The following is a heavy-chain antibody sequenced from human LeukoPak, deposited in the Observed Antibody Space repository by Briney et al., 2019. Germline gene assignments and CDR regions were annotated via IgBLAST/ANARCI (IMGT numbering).Heavy chain of an antibody. J-gene: IGHJ4*02. D-gene: IGHD2-2*01. CDR1: GYTFTGYY. CDR3: ARGEGYCSSTSCYPPGDY. Sequence: ASVKVSCKASGYTFTGYYMHWVRQAPGQRLEWMGWINPNSGGTNCAQKFQGRVTMTRDTSISTAYMELSRLRSDDTAVYYCARGEGYCSSTSCYPPGDYWGQGTLVTVSS. CDR2: INPNSGGT. V-gene: IGHV1-2*02.